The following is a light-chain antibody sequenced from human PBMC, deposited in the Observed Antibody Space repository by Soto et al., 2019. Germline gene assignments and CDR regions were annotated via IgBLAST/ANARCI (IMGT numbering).Light chain of an antibody. J-gene: IGKJ4*01. V-gene: IGKV1-9*01. CDR2: AAS. CDR1: QGISSY. CDR3: QQLNSYPLT. Sequence: IQLTQSPSSLSASVGDRVNITCRASQGISSYLAWYQKKSGEAPKLLIYAASTLQSGVPSRFSGSGSGTDFTLTISTLQPEDFATYYCQQLNSYPLTFGGGTKVEIK.